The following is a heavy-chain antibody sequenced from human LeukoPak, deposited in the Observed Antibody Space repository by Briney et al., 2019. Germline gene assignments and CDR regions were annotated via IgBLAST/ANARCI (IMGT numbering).Heavy chain of an antibody. CDR1: GGTFSSYA. D-gene: IGHD3-10*01. V-gene: IGHV1-69*05. CDR3: ARGRELLWFGEFYHFDY. J-gene: IGHJ4*02. CDR2: IIPIFGTA. Sequence: SVKVSCKASGGTFSSYAISWVRQAPGQGLEWMGGIIPIFGTANYAQKFQGRVTMTRNTSISTAYMELSSLRSEDTAVYYCARGRELLWFGEFYHFDYWGQGTLVTVSS.